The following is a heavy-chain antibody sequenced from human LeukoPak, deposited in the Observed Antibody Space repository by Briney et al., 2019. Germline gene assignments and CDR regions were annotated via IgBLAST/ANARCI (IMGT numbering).Heavy chain of an antibody. V-gene: IGHV3-9*01. CDR1: GFTFDDYA. CDR2: ISWNSGSI. D-gene: IGHD3-22*01. Sequence: GGSLRLSCAASGFTFDDYAMHWVRQAPRKGLEWVSGISWNSGSIGYADSVKGRFTISRDNAKNSLYPQMNSLRAEDTALYYCAKGSSGYYNWFDPWGQGTLVTVSS. CDR3: AKGSSGYYNWFDP. J-gene: IGHJ5*02.